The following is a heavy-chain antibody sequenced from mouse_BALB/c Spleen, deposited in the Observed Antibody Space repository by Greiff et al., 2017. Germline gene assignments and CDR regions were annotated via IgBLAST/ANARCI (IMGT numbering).Heavy chain of an antibody. CDR1: GFTFTGYY. J-gene: IGHJ4*01. V-gene: IGHV7-3*02. D-gene: IGHD1-1*01. CDR3: ARGSSSYGAMDY. CDR2: IRNKANGYTT. Sequence: EVKVVESGGGLVQPGGSLRLSCATSGFTFTGYYMSWVRQPPGKALEWMGCIRNKANGYTTEYSASVKGRFTISRDNTQSILYLQMNTLRAEDSATYYCARGSSSYGAMDYWGQGTAVTVSS.